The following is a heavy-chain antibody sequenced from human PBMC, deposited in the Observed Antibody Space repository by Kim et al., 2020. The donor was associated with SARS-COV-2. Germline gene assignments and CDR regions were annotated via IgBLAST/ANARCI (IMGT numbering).Heavy chain of an antibody. CDR3: AKDTMAVTAGIGYLFGMDV. CDR2: ITGSGGGT. Sequence: LSLTCAASGVTFSNYAMSWVRQAPGKGLEWVSSITGSGGGTYYADSVQGRFTISRDNSKRTLYLQMNGLRAEDTAIYYCAKDTMAVTAGIGYLFGMDVWGQGTTVTVSS. V-gene: IGHV3-23*01. CDR1: GVTFSNYA. D-gene: IGHD2-21*02. J-gene: IGHJ6*02.